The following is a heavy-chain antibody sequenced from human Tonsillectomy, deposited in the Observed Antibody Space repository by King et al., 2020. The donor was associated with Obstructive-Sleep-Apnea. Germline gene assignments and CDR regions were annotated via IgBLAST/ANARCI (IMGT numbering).Heavy chain of an antibody. Sequence: VQLQESGPGLVKPSETLSLTCTVCGGSISSSSCYWGWIRQPPGKGLEWVGNINYSGSTYYNPSLKSRVTISLDTSKNQFSLNLSSVNAADTAVYYCAKTFYSGGNEFFDFWGQGTLVTVSS. CDR1: GGSISSSSCY. D-gene: IGHD4-23*01. V-gene: IGHV4-39*07. J-gene: IGHJ5*01. CDR2: INYSGST. CDR3: AKTFYSGGNEFFDF.